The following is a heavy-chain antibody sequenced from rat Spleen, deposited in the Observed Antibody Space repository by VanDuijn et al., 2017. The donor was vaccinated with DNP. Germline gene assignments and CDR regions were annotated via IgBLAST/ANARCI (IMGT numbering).Heavy chain of an antibody. Sequence: QVQLKESGPGMVQPSQTLSLTCTVSGLSLTDYSVHWVRQPPGKVLEWIAAISSGGSTYYNSALKSRLSISRDTSKSQVFLKMNSLQTEDTATYYCARAYYGYKAYFDYWGQGVMVTVSS. CDR2: ISSGGST. CDR3: ARAYYGYKAYFDY. D-gene: IGHD1-9*01. CDR1: GLSLTDYS. J-gene: IGHJ2*01. V-gene: IGHV2-6*01.